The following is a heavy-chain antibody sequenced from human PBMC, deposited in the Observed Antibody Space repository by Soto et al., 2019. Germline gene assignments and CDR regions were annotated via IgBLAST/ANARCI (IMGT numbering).Heavy chain of an antibody. CDR3: ARVGPPYCTNGVCSGGWFDP. CDR2: IYSGGST. D-gene: IGHD2-8*01. J-gene: IGHJ5*02. Sequence: GGSLRLSCAASGFTVSSNYMSWVRQAPGKGLEWVSVIYSGGSTYYADSVKGRFTISRDNSKNTLYLQMNSLRAEDTAVYYCARVGPPYCTNGVCSGGWFDPWGQGTLVTVS. CDR1: GFTVSSNY. V-gene: IGHV3-53*01.